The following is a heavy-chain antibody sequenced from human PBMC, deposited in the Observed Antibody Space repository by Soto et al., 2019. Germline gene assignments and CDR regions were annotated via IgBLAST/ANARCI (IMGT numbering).Heavy chain of an antibody. CDR1: GGSISSGGDS. CDR3: DRGMTTVTTFDY. D-gene: IGHD4-17*01. J-gene: IGHJ4*02. V-gene: IGHV4-30-2*01. CDR2: IYHSGST. Sequence: QLQLQESGSGLVKPSQTLSLTCAVSGGSISSGGDSCNWIRQPPGKCLEWIGYIYHSGSTYYNPSLKSRVTISVDRSNNQFSLKLSSVTAADTAVYYCDRGMTTVTTFDYWGQGTLVTVSS.